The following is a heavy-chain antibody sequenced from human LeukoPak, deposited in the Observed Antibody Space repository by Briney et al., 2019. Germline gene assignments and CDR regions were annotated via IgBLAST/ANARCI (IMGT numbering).Heavy chain of an antibody. CDR2: ISAYNGNT. CDR1: GYTFTSYD. Sequence: GASVKVSCKASGYTFTSYDINWVRQAPGQGLEWMGWISAYNGNTNYAQKLQGRVTMTTDTSTSTAYMELRSLRSDDTAVYYCARGYSSSWYSSPDAFDIWGQGTMVTVSS. D-gene: IGHD6-13*01. CDR3: ARGYSSSWYSSPDAFDI. J-gene: IGHJ3*02. V-gene: IGHV1-18*01.